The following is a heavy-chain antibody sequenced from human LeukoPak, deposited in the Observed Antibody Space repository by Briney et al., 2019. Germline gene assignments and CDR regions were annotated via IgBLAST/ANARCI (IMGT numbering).Heavy chain of an antibody. D-gene: IGHD3-9*01. J-gene: IGHJ3*02. CDR2: IKGDGSEK. V-gene: IGHV3-7*03. Sequence: GGSLRLSCAASGFTFSSYAMSWVRQAPGKGLEWVANIKGDGSEKYYVDSVKGRFTMSRDNAKNSVFLQMNSLRAEDTAVFYCARGLTDSSDAFDIWGQGTLVTVSS. CDR3: ARGLTDSSDAFDI. CDR1: GFTFSSYA.